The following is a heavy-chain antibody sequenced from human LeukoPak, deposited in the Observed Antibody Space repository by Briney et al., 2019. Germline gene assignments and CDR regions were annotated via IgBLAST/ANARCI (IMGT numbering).Heavy chain of an antibody. J-gene: IGHJ4*02. Sequence: ASVKVSCKASGYTFTSYGISWVRQAPGQGLEWMGWISAYNGNTNYAQKLQGRVTMTTDTSTGTAYMELRSLRPDDTAVYYCARGQYDFWSGQSPLDYWGQGTLVTVSS. CDR3: ARGQYDFWSGQSPLDY. CDR1: GYTFTSYG. CDR2: ISAYNGNT. D-gene: IGHD3-3*01. V-gene: IGHV1-18*01.